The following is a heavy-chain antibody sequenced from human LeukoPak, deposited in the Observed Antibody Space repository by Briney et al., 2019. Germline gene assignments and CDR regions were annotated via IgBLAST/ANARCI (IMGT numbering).Heavy chain of an antibody. D-gene: IGHD3-22*01. CDR1: GFTFSSYA. CDR3: ARDQPENYYDSSGYYYGMDV. CDR2: ISGSGGST. V-gene: IGHV3-23*01. Sequence: PGGSLRLSCAASGFTFSSYAMSWVRQAPGKGLEWVSVISGSGGSTYSADSVKGRFTISRHNSKNTLYLQMNSLRAEDTAVYYCARDQPENYYDSSGYYYGMDVWGQGTLVTVSS. J-gene: IGHJ6*02.